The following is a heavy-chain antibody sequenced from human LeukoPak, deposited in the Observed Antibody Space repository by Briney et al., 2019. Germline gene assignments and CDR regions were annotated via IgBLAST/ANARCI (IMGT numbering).Heavy chain of an antibody. Sequence: GGSLRLSCAASGFPFSSYAMTWVRQAPGKGLEWVSAISGSGGSTYYADSVKGRFTISRDNSKNTLYLQMSSLRVEDTAVYYCAKATGFWSAVGFDRWGQGTLVTVSS. D-gene: IGHD3-3*01. CDR3: AKATGFWSAVGFDR. CDR2: ISGSGGST. J-gene: IGHJ5*02. CDR1: GFPFSSYA. V-gene: IGHV3-23*01.